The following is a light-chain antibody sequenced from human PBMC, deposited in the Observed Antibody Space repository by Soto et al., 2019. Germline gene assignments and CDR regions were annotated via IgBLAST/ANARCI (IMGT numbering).Light chain of an antibody. Sequence: ETVMTQAPATLSLSPGDRATLSCRASQTINSDLAWYQQKPGQAHRLLIYDASNRATGVPARFSGSGSGTDFTLTISSLEPEDFAVYYCQQRKHWPPLTFGGGTKVEIK. J-gene: IGKJ4*01. CDR3: QQRKHWPPLT. V-gene: IGKV3-11*01. CDR2: DAS. CDR1: QTINSD.